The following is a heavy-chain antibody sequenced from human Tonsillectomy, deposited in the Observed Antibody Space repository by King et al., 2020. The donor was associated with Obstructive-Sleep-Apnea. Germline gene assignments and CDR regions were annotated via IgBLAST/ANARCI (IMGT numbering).Heavy chain of an antibody. J-gene: IGHJ5*02. CDR3: ARGSGAAAVNWFDP. V-gene: IGHV4-34*02. CDR2: INHSGST. Sequence: VQLQQWGAGLLKPSETLSLTCAVYGGSFSDYYWSWIRQPPGKGLEWIGEINHSGSTNYNPSLKSRVTISVDTSNNHFSLKLSPVTAADTAVYYCARGSGAAAVNWFDPWGQGTLVTVSS. CDR1: GGSFSDYY. D-gene: IGHD6-13*01.